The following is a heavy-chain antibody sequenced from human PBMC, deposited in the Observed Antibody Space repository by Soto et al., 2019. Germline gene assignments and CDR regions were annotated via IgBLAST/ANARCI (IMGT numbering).Heavy chain of an antibody. CDR2: IRGSGGST. J-gene: IGHJ6*02. CDR1: GFTFSSYA. V-gene: IGHV3-23*01. Sequence: EVQLLESGGGLVQPGGSLRLSCAASGFTFSSYAMSWVRQAPGKGLEWVSGIRGSGGSTYYADSVKGRFTISRDNSKNMLYLQMNSLRAEDTAVYYCASAARKYYYSAMYVWGQVTTVTVSS. CDR3: ASAARKYYYSAMYV.